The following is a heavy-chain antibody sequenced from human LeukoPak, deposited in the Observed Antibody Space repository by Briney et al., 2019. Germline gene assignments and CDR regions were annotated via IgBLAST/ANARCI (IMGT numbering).Heavy chain of an antibody. J-gene: IGHJ4*02. CDR2: LYSGGST. CDR3: ARAPRMVHFDY. V-gene: IGHV3-53*01. D-gene: IGHD6-13*01. Sequence: GGSLRLSCAASGLTVSSNYMTWVRQAPGKGLEWVSVLYSGGSTYYADSVKGRFTISRDSSENTLYLQMNSLRAEDTAVYYCARAPRMVHFDYWGQGTLVTVSS. CDR1: GLTVSSNY.